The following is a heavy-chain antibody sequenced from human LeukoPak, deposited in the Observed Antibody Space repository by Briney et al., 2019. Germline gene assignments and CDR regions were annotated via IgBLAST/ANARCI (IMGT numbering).Heavy chain of an antibody. D-gene: IGHD1-1*01. V-gene: IGHV4-59*01. CDR1: GGSISSYY. CDR2: IYYSGST. CDR3: ARGGPTRYSYSFDS. J-gene: IGHJ5*01. Sequence: PSETLSLTCTVSGGSISSYYWSWIRQPPGKGLEWIGYIYYSGSTNYNPSLKSRVTISVDTSKNQFSLKLSSVTAADTAVYYCARGGPTRYSYSFDSWGQGTLVTVSS.